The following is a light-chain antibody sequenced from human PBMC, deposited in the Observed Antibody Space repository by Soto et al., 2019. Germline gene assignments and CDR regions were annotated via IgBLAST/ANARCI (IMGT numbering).Light chain of an antibody. V-gene: IGLV2-8*01. J-gene: IGLJ3*02. Sequence: QSALTQPPSASGSPGQSVTISGTGTSSDVGAYNFVCWYQQHPGKAPKLIISEVSNRPSGVPDRFSGSKSGNTASLTVSGLQAEDEADYYCSSFAGNNNVVFGGGTKLTVL. CDR3: SSFAGNNNVV. CDR1: SSDVGAYNF. CDR2: EVS.